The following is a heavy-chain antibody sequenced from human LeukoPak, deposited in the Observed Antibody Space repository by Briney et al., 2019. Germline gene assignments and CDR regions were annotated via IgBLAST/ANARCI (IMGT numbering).Heavy chain of an antibody. CDR3: ARVYGSSYYFDY. CDR1: GFTLSSYY. D-gene: IGHD2-15*01. Sequence: GGSLRLSCAASGFTLSSYYMSWVRQAPGRGLEWISVIYNGGSTHYADSVKGRFASSRDNSKNTLYLEMNSLRAEDTAIYYCARVYGSSYYFDYWGQGTLVTVSS. CDR2: IYNGGST. V-gene: IGHV3-66*01. J-gene: IGHJ4*02.